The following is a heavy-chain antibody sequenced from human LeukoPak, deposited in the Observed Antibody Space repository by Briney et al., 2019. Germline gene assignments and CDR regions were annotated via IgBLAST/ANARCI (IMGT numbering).Heavy chain of an antibody. CDR1: GGSISSSSYY. D-gene: IGHD6-13*01. Sequence: SETLSLTCTVSGGSISSSSYYWGWIRQPPGKGLEWIGSIYYSGSTYYNPSLKSRVTISVDTSKNQFSLKLSSVTAADTAVYYCARFCGQLASDYWGPGTLVTVSS. V-gene: IGHV4-39*01. J-gene: IGHJ4*02. CDR3: ARFCGQLASDY. CDR2: IYYSGST.